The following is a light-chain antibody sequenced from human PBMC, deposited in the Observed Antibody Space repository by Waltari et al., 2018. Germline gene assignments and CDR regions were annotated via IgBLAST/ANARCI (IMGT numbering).Light chain of an antibody. CDR2: KTS. CDR1: QRFDGW. J-gene: IGKJ4*01. Sequence: DIQMTQSPSTLSASVGDRVTITCRASQRFDGWLAWLQQRPGIAPKRLIYKTSTLESGVPSRFSGSGSGTEYTLTISGLQPDDFATYYCQQYETYPFTFGGGTKVEI. CDR3: QQYETYPFT. V-gene: IGKV1-5*03.